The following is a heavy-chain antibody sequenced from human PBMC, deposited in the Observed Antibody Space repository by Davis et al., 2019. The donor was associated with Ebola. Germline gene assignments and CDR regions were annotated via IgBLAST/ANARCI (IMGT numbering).Heavy chain of an antibody. D-gene: IGHD3-9*01. CDR3: ASYSPLRISFDWLFYAFDI. CDR1: GFTFSSYA. CDR2: ISYDGSNK. J-gene: IGHJ3*02. Sequence: PGGSLRLSCAASGFTFSSYAMHWVRQAPGKGLEWVAVISYDGSNKYYADSVKGRFTISRDNSKNTLYLQMNSLRSDDTAVYYCASYSPLRISFDWLFYAFDIWGQGTMVTVSS. V-gene: IGHV3-30-3*01.